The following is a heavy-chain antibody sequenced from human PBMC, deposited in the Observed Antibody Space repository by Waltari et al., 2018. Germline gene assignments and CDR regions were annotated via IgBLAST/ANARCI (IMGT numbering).Heavy chain of an antibody. CDR2: IYYSGST. CDR3: ARLKSGWGYGMDV. CDR1: GGSISSSSYY. Sequence: QLQLQESGPGLVKPSETLSLTCTVSGGSISSSSYYWGWIRQPPGKGLEWIGSIYYSGSTYYNPSLKSRVTISVDTSKNQFSLKLSSVTAADTAVYYCARLKSGWGYGMDVWGQGTTVTVSS. V-gene: IGHV4-39*07. D-gene: IGHD3-3*01. J-gene: IGHJ6*02.